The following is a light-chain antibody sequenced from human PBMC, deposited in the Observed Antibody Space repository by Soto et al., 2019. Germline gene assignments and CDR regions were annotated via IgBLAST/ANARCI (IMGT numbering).Light chain of an antibody. CDR1: QSISNY. CDR3: QQSYITPPT. J-gene: IGKJ3*01. Sequence: DIQMTQSPSSLSASVGDRVTITCRASQSISNYLNWYQQKPGKAPKLLIYAASSLQSGVPSRFRGGGSGADFTLTITSLQPEDFATYSCQQSYITPPTFGPGTKVDIK. V-gene: IGKV1-39*01. CDR2: AAS.